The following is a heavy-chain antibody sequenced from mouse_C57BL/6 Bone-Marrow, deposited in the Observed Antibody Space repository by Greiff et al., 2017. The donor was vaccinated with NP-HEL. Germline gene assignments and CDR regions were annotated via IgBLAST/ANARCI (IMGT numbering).Heavy chain of an antibody. CDR2: ISSGSSTI. CDR3: ARGETGYFDV. V-gene: IGHV5-17*01. CDR1: GFTFSDYG. J-gene: IGHJ1*03. Sequence: EVQRVESGGGLVKPGGSLKLSCAASGFTFSDYGMHWVRQAPEKGLEWVAYISSGSSTIYYADTVKGRFTISIDNATNTLYLQMTSLRSEDTAMYYCARGETGYFDVWGTGTTVTVSS.